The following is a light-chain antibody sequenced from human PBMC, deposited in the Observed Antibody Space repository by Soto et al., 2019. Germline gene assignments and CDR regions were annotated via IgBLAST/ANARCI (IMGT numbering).Light chain of an antibody. V-gene: IGLV2-14*03. Sequence: QSALTQPASVSGSPGQSITISCTGSSSDVGGYNYVSWYQQHPGKAPKLMIYDVSNRPSGVSNRFSGSKSGVTASLTISGLQAEDEADYYCSSYISSSTRVFGGGTKVTVL. CDR2: DVS. J-gene: IGLJ3*02. CDR3: SSYISSSTRV. CDR1: SSDVGGYNY.